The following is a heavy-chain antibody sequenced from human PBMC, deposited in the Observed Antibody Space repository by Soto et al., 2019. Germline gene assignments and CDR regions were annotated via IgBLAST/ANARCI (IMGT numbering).Heavy chain of an antibody. CDR1: GFTFSSYA. J-gene: IGHJ4*02. D-gene: IGHD6-19*01. V-gene: IGHV3-23*01. Sequence: GSLRLSCAASGFTFSSYAMSCVRQAPGKGLEWVSAISGSGGSTYYADSVKGRFTISRDNSKNTLYLQMNSLRAEDTAVYYCAKWGDSSDWSPFDYWGQGTLVTVSS. CDR3: AKWGDSSDWSPFDY. CDR2: ISGSGGST.